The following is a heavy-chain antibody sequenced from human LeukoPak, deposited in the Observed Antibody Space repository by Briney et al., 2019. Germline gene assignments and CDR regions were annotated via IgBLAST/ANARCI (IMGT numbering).Heavy chain of an antibody. CDR3: ARLRTTGFDY. CDR2: ISSSSSYI. CDR1: GFTFSSYS. J-gene: IGHJ4*02. D-gene: IGHD1-1*01. V-gene: IGHV3-21*01. Sequence: SGGSLRLSCAASGFTFSSYSMNWVRQAPGKGLECVSSISSSSSYIYYADSVKGRFTISRDNAKNSLYLQMNSLRAEDAAVYYCARLRTTGFDYWGQGTLVTVSS.